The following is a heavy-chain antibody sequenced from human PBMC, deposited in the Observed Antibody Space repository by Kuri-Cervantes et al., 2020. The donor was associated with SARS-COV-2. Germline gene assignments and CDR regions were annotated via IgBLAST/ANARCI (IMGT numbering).Heavy chain of an antibody. Sequence: GGSLRLSCTASGFTFNNYAMRWVRQAPGKGLEWVSGISGDGDRADYADCVKGRFTISRDNSKNMLYLQMNSLRVEDTAVYYCAKDKGFGELFFDYWGQGTLVTVSS. V-gene: IGHV3-23*01. CDR2: ISGDGDRA. CDR1: GFTFNNYA. J-gene: IGHJ4*02. D-gene: IGHD3-10*01. CDR3: AKDKGFGELFFDY.